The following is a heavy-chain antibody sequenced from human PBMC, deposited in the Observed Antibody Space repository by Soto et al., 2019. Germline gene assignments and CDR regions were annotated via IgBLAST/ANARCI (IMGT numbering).Heavy chain of an antibody. CDR1: GYSFTSYG. Sequence: GRCLKISCKGSGYSFTSYGIGCVREMPGKGLEWMGIIDPGDSDTRYSPSFQGQVTISADKSIRTAHLQWSSLKASDTAMYYCARRLYSGSYYRYYYGLDVWGQGTTVTLSS. D-gene: IGHD1-26*01. CDR3: ARRLYSGSYYRYYYGLDV. V-gene: IGHV5-51*01. CDR2: IDPGDSDT. J-gene: IGHJ6*01.